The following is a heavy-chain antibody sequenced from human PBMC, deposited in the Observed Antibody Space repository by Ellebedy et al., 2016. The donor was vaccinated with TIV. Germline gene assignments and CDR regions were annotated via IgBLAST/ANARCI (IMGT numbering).Heavy chain of an antibody. CDR1: GFTFSSYS. CDR3: ARDGWRSSSWPFDS. Sequence: GESLKISCAASGFTFSSYSMSWVRQAPGKGLEWVSYISSSSSTTYYADSVKGRFIISRDYAKNSLYLQMNGLRDEDTAVYYCARDGWRSSSWPFDSWGQGTLVTVSS. CDR2: ISSSSSTT. J-gene: IGHJ4*02. V-gene: IGHV3-48*02. D-gene: IGHD6-13*01.